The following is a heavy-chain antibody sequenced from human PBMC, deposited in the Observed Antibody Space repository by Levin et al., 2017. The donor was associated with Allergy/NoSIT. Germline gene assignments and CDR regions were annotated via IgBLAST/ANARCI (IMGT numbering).Heavy chain of an antibody. D-gene: IGHD5-12*01. CDR1: GFTFSSYS. CDR2: INWNGGST. CDR3: ARDPREYSGYDRAAYFDY. Sequence: GESLKISCAASGFTFSSYSMNWVRQAPGKGLEWVSGINWNGGSTGYADSVKGRFTISRDNAKNSLYLQMNSLRAEDTALYYCARDPREYSGYDRAAYFDYWGQGTLVTVSS. V-gene: IGHV3-20*04. J-gene: IGHJ4*02.